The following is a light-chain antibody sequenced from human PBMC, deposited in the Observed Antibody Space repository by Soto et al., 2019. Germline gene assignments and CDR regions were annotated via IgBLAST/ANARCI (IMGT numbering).Light chain of an antibody. CDR1: QSVSSN. CDR2: DAS. V-gene: IGKV3-15*01. Sequence: EIVMTQSPATLSVSPGERATLSCMASQSVSSNLAWYQQKPGQAPRLLIYDASTRATGIPARFSGSGSGTEFTLTISSLQSEDFAVYCCQQYNNWHRTFGQGAKVEIK. CDR3: QQYNNWHRT. J-gene: IGKJ1*01.